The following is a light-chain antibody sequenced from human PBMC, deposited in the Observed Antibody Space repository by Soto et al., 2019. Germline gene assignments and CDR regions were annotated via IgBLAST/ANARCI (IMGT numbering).Light chain of an antibody. CDR1: DIGRKS. CDR3: QVWDTDSAHVV. CDR2: YDS. Sequence: SYELTQSPSVSVAPGKTAVFPCGGADIGRKSVHWYQQKPGQAPALVIYYDSDRPSGIPERFSGSKSGNTATLTISRVEAGDEADYYCQVWDTDSAHVVFGGGTKLTVL. J-gene: IGLJ3*02. V-gene: IGLV3-21*04.